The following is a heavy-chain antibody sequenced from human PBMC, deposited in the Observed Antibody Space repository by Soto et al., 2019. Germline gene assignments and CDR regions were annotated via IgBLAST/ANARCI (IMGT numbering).Heavy chain of an antibody. CDR3: TRGVVMGY. CDR2: IRTNSRGATT. CDR1: GFVFGDYE. V-gene: IGHV3-49*03. Sequence: EVQVVESGGGLVQPGRSLRLSCTTSGFVFGDYEMSWFRQAPGKGLEWVGFIRTNSRGATTEYAASVIGRFTISRDDSKSVAYLQMNSLKNEDTAVYYCTRGVVMGYWSQGTLVTVSS. J-gene: IGHJ4*02.